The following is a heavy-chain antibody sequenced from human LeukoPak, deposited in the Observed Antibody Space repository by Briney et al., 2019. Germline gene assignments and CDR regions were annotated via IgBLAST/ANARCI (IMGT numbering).Heavy chain of an antibody. Sequence: ASVTVSCKASGYTFTSYDINWVRQATGQGLEWMGWMNPNSGNTGYAQKFQGRVTITRNTSISTAYMELSSLRSEDTAVYYCARGPNYYDREGPDYWGQGTLVTVSS. CDR1: GYTFTSYD. CDR2: MNPNSGNT. D-gene: IGHD3-22*01. CDR3: ARGPNYYDREGPDY. J-gene: IGHJ4*02. V-gene: IGHV1-8*03.